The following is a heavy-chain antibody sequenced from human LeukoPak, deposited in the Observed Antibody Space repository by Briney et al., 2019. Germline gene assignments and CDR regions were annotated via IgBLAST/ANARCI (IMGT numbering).Heavy chain of an antibody. Sequence: PTGRSLRLSCAASGFTFSSYGMHWVRQAPGKGLEWVAVIWYDGSNKYYADSVKGRFTISRDNSKNALYLQMNSLRAEDTAVYYCAREDSSGYYYGAFDIWGQGTMVTVSS. J-gene: IGHJ3*02. CDR3: AREDSSGYYYGAFDI. CDR2: IWYDGSNK. V-gene: IGHV3-33*01. D-gene: IGHD3-22*01. CDR1: GFTFSSYG.